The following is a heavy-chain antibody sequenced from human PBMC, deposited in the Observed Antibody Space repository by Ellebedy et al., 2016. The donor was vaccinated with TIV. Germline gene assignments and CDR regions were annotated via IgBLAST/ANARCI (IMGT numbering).Heavy chain of an antibody. Sequence: ASVKVSCXASGYTFTSYYMHWVRQAPGQGLEWMGIINPSDGSTSYAQKFQGRVTMTRDTSTSTVYMELSNLRSEDTAVYYCARGLTGGRDYWGQGTLVTVSS. D-gene: IGHD4-23*01. J-gene: IGHJ4*02. CDR2: INPSDGST. CDR1: GYTFTSYY. CDR3: ARGLTGGRDY. V-gene: IGHV1-46*01.